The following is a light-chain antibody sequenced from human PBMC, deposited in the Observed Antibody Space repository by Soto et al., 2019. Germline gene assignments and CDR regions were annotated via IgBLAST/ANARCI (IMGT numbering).Light chain of an antibody. CDR1: QSLLYSSNNKNC. CDR2: WAS. J-gene: IGKJ2*03. CDR3: QQYFGTPPYS. V-gene: IGKV4-1*01. Sequence: DIVMTQSRDSLTVSLGERATINCKSSQSLLYSSNNKNCLAWYQQKPGQPPKLLIYWASTRESGVPDRFSGSGSGTDFTLTISSLQAEDVAVYYCQQYFGTPPYSFGQGTKLEIK.